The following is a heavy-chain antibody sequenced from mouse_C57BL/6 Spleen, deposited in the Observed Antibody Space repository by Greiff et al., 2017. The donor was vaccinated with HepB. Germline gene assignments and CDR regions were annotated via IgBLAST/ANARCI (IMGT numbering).Heavy chain of an antibody. CDR3: ARGDSNDAYYAMDY. V-gene: IGHV1-59*01. CDR1: GYTFTSYW. D-gene: IGHD2-12*01. Sequence: QVQLQQPGAELVRPGTSVKLSCKASGYTFTSYWMHWVKQRPGQGLEWIGVIDPSDSYTNYNQKFKGKATLTVDTSSSTAYMQLSSLTSEDSAVYYCARGDSNDAYYAMDYWGQGTSVTVSS. J-gene: IGHJ4*01. CDR2: IDPSDSYT.